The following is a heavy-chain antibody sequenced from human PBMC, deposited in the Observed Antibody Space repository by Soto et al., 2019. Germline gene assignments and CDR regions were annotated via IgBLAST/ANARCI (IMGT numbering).Heavy chain of an antibody. CDR2: IYYSGST. Sequence: QVQLQESGPGLVKPSQTLSLTCTVSGGSISSGGYYWSWIRQHPGKGLEWIGYIYYSGSTYYNPSLKSRVTISVDTSKNQCSLKLSSVTAADTAVYYCARDYYDSSGYYYRYFDLWGRGTLVTVSS. CDR1: GGSISSGGYY. V-gene: IGHV4-31*03. CDR3: ARDYYDSSGYYYRYFDL. D-gene: IGHD3-22*01. J-gene: IGHJ2*01.